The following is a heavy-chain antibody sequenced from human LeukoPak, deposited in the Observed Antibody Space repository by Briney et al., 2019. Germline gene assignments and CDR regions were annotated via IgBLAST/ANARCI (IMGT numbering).Heavy chain of an antibody. J-gene: IGHJ6*02. V-gene: IGHV3-11*06. CDR1: GFTFGDYY. Sequence: GGSLRLSCAASGFTFGDYYMSWIRQAPGKGLEWVSYISSSSSYTNYADSVKGRFTISRDNAKNSLYLQMNSLRAEDTAVCYCARALYYYYGMDVWGQGTTVTVSS. CDR3: ARALYYYYGMDV. CDR2: ISSSSSYT.